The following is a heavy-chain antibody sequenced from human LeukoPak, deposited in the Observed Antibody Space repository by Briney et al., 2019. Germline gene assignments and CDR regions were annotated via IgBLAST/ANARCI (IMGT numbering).Heavy chain of an antibody. CDR1: GDSVSNNSAA. D-gene: IGHD6-19*01. CDR2: TYYRSKWYN. CDR3: ARAPTPIIAVAGSFDY. V-gene: IGHV6-1*01. J-gene: IGHJ4*02. Sequence: SQTLSLTCAISGDSVSNNSAAWNWIRQSPSRGLEWLGRTYYRSKWYNDYAVSVKSRITINPDTPKNQFSLQVNSVTPEDTAVYYCARAPTPIIAVAGSFDYWGRGTLVTVSS.